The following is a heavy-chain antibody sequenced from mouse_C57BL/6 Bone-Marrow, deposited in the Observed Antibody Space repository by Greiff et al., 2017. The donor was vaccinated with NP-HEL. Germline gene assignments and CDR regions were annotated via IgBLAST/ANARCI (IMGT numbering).Heavy chain of an antibody. V-gene: IGHV1-64*01. CDR3: AREGGIICLDY. CDR2: IHPTSGST. CDR1: GYTFTSYW. Sequence: VQLQQPGAELVKPGASVKLSCKASGYTFTSYWMHWVKQRPGQGLEWIGMIHPTSGSTHYIEKFKSKATLTVDKSSSTSYMQLSSLTSEDSAVYYCAREGGIICLDYWGQGTTLTVSS. J-gene: IGHJ2*01.